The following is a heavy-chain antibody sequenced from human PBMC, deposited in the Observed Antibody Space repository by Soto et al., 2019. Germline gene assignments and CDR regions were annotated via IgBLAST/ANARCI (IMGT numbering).Heavy chain of an antibody. J-gene: IGHJ6*02. CDR3: ASCEGTKAYYYYGMDV. D-gene: IGHD1-1*01. CDR2: IIPIFGTA. V-gene: IGHV1-69*13. CDR1: GGTFSSYA. Sequence: SVKVSCKASGGTFSSYAISCVRQAPGQGLEWMGGIIPIFGTANYAQKFQGRVTITADESTSTAYMELSSLRSEDTAVYYCASCEGTKAYYYYGMDVWGQGTTVTVSS.